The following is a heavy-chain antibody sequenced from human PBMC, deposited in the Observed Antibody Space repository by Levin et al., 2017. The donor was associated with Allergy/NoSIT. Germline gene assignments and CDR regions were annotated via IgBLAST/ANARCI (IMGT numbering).Heavy chain of an antibody. CDR1: GFTFSSYG. CDR2: LWSDGSSK. CDR3: ARDEPAAVGATRIYFDY. J-gene: IGHJ4*02. Sequence: PGGSLRLSCAASGFTFSSYGMHWVRQAPGKGLEWVAVLWSDGSSKSYADSVKGRFTISRDNSKNTLYLQMNSLRAEDTALYYCARDEPAAVGATRIYFDYWGQGTLVTVSS. D-gene: IGHD1-26*01. V-gene: IGHV3-33*01.